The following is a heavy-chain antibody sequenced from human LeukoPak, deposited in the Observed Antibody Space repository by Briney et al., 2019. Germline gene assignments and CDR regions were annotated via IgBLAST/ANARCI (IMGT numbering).Heavy chain of an antibody. Sequence: GGSLRLSCAASGFTFSTFAMLWVRQPRGKGLEWVSSIFPRGGEIHYADSVRGRFTISRDNSKSTLSLQMNSLRAEDTAIYYCVTYRQVMLPFEAWGQGTLVTVSS. CDR1: GFTFSTFA. D-gene: IGHD5-18*01. CDR2: IFPRGGEI. J-gene: IGHJ5*02. CDR3: VTYRQVMLPFEA. V-gene: IGHV3-23*01.